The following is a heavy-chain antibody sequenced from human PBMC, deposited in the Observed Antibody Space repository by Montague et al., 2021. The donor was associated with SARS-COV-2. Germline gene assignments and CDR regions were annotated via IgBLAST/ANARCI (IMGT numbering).Heavy chain of an antibody. CDR2: IWYDGSNK. D-gene: IGHD3-22*01. CDR3: ARDLAPYYYDSSGPELVDV. CDR1: GFTFSSYG. Sequence: SLRLSWAASGFTFSSYGMHWVRQAPGKGLEWVAVIWYDGSNKYYADSVKGRFTISRDNSKNTLYLQMNSLRAEDTAVYYCARDLAPYYYDSSGPELVDVWGQGTTVTVSS. J-gene: IGHJ6*02. V-gene: IGHV3-33*01.